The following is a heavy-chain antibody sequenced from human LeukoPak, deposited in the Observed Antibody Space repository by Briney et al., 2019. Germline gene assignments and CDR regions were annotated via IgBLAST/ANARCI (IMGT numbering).Heavy chain of an antibody. CDR2: ISYDGSNK. D-gene: IGHD2-2*01. CDR1: GFTFSSYA. Sequence: GGSLRLSCAASGFTFSSYAMHWVRQAPGKGLEWVAVISYDGSNKYYADSVKGRFTISRDNSKNTLYLQMNSLRAEDTAVYYCAKSTKGAFDYWGQGTLVTVSS. V-gene: IGHV3-30-3*02. CDR3: AKSTKGAFDY. J-gene: IGHJ4*02.